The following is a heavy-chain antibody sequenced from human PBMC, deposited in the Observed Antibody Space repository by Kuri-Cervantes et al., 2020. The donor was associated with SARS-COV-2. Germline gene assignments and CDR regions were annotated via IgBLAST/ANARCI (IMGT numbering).Heavy chain of an antibody. D-gene: IGHD3-3*01. Sequence: ESLKISCTVSGGSISSYYWSWIRQPAGKGLEWIGRIYTSGSTNYNPSLKSRVTISVDTSKNQFSLRLSSVTAADTAVYYCARGRMDYDFWSGYHTWSDYWGQGTLVTVSS. J-gene: IGHJ4*02. V-gene: IGHV4-4*07. CDR2: IYTSGST. CDR3: ARGRMDYDFWSGYHTWSDY. CDR1: GGSISSYY.